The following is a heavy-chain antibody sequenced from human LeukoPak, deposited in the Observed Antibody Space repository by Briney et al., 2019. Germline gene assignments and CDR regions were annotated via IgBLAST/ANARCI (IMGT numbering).Heavy chain of an antibody. V-gene: IGHV1-46*01. CDR2: INPSGGST. D-gene: IGHD3-22*01. Sequence: ASVKVSCKASGYTFTSYYMHWVQQAPGQGLEWMGIINPSGGSTSYAQKFQGRVTMTRDTSTSTVYMELSSPRSEDTAVYYCARAKPNYYDSSAYGTFDIWGQGTMVTVSS. CDR1: GYTFTSYY. J-gene: IGHJ3*02. CDR3: ARAKPNYYDSSAYGTFDI.